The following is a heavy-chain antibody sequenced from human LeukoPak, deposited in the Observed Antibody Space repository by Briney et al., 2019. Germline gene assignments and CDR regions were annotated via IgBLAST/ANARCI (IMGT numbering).Heavy chain of an antibody. Sequence: ASVKVSCKAFGYTFKNYGINWVRQAPGQGLEWMGWISAYNGNTNYAQKLQGRVTMTTDTSTSTAYMELRSLRSDDTAVYYCARLYGDTSWFDPWGQGTLVTVSS. V-gene: IGHV1-18*01. CDR2: ISAYNGNT. CDR1: GYTFKNYG. CDR3: ARLYGDTSWFDP. D-gene: IGHD4-17*01. J-gene: IGHJ5*02.